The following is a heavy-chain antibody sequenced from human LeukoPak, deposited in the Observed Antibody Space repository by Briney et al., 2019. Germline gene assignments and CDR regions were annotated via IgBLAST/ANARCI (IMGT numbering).Heavy chain of an antibody. CDR3: AGAYCGGGCYLDY. Sequence: PSETLSLTCTVSGGSISSYYWSWIRQPPGKGLEWIGYIYYSGSTNYNPSLKSRVTISVDTSKNQFSLKLSSVTAADTAVYYCAGAYCGGGCYLDYWGQGTLVTVSS. D-gene: IGHD2-21*02. J-gene: IGHJ4*02. V-gene: IGHV4-59*01. CDR2: IYYSGST. CDR1: GGSISSYY.